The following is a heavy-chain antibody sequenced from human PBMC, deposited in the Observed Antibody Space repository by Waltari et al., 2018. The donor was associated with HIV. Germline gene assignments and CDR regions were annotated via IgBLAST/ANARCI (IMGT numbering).Heavy chain of an antibody. CDR2: FDPEQGKT. J-gene: IGHJ5*02. CDR3: TTEGLYCSGGTCYSRFDP. V-gene: IGHV1-24*01. CDR1: GDTLIDVS. Sequence: VPLVQSGAYVKKPGASVKVSCKVSGDTLIDVSMHWTRQDPGKGLEWMGGFDPEQGKTIYAQNFQGRVTMTEDAATDTAYMELSSLRSEDTAVYYCTTEGLYCSGGTCYSRFDPCGQGTLVTVSS. D-gene: IGHD2-15*01.